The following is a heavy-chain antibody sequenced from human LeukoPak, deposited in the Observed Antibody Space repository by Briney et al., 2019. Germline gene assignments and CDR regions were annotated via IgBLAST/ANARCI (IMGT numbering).Heavy chain of an antibody. J-gene: IGHJ4*02. CDR3: APTLITGNPPYFDY. Sequence: GGSLRLSCAASGFTFSSYGMSWVRQAPGKGLEWVSTFSGSGGNTYYADSVKGRFTISRDNSKNTLYLQMNSLRAEDTAVYYCAPTLITGNPPYFDYWGQGTLVTVSS. D-gene: IGHD1-20*01. CDR1: GFTFSSYG. V-gene: IGHV3-23*01. CDR2: FSGSGGNT.